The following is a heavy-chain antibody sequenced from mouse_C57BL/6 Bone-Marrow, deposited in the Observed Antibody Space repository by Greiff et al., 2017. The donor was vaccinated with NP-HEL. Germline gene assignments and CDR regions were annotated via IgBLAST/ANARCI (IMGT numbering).Heavy chain of an antibody. V-gene: IGHV5-12*01. D-gene: IGHD1-1*01. CDR3: ARQIYYDGSSYGWYCDV. Sequence: EVHLVESGGGLVQPGGSLKLSCAASGFTFSDYYMYWVRQTPEKRLEWVAYISNGGGSTYYPDTVKGRFTISRDNAKNTLYLQMSRLKSEDTAMDYCARQIYYDGSSYGWYCDVWGTGTTVTVSS. CDR2: ISNGGGST. CDR1: GFTFSDYY. J-gene: IGHJ1*03.